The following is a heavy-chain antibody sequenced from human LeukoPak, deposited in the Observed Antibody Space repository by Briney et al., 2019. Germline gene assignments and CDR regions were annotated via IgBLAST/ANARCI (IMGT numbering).Heavy chain of an antibody. CDR1: GFTFSSYW. CDR2: INSDGSST. D-gene: IGHD6-13*01. V-gene: IGHV3-74*01. CDR3: ARGRGEGSSWYEDY. Sequence: GGSLRLSCAASGFTFSSYWMHWVRQAPGKGLVWVSRINSDGSSTSYADSVKGRFTISRDNAKNTLYLRMNSLRAEDTAVYYCARGRGEGSSWYEDYWGQGNLVTVSS. J-gene: IGHJ4*02.